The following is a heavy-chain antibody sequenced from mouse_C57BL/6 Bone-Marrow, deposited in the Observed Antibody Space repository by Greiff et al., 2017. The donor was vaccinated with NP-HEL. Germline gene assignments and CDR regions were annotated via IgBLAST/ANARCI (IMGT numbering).Heavy chain of an antibody. CDR1: GYTFTSYD. CDR3: ARPGYGKGYAMDY. J-gene: IGHJ4*01. V-gene: IGHV1-85*01. CDR2: IYPRDGST. Sequence: VKLVESGPELVKPGASVKLSCKASGYTFTSYDINWVKQRPGQGLEWIGWIYPRDGSTKYNEKFKGKATLTVDTSSSTAYMELHSLTSEDSAVYFCARPGYGKGYAMDYWGQGTSVTVSS. D-gene: IGHD2-10*02.